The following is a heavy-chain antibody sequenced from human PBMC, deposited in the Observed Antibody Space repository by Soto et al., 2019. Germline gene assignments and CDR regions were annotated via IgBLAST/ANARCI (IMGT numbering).Heavy chain of an antibody. J-gene: IGHJ4*02. CDR2: IIPTFETA. Sequence: SVKVSCKASGGTFSKSIAINWVRQAPGQGLEWMGGIIPTFETASYAQRFQGRVTITVDESTSTAYMELIRLTSEDTAVYYCARGGRDYDYNGYYFDSWGQGTRVTVS. D-gene: IGHD3-22*01. CDR1: GGTFSKSIA. V-gene: IGHV1-69*13. CDR3: ARGGRDYDYNGYYFDS.